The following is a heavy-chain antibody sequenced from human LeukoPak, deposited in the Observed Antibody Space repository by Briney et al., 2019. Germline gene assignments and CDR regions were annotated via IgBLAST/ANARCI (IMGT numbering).Heavy chain of an antibody. CDR3: AGTSYSSGWPNWFDP. Sequence: SETLSLTCTVSSGSISSCYWNWIRQSPGKGLEWIGHISYTGSTNYNPSLKSRVTISLDTSKNRFSLNLTSVTTADTAVYYCAGTSYSSGWPNWFDPWGQGTLVTVSS. CDR1: SGSISSCY. V-gene: IGHV4-59*08. CDR2: ISYTGST. J-gene: IGHJ5*02. D-gene: IGHD6-19*01.